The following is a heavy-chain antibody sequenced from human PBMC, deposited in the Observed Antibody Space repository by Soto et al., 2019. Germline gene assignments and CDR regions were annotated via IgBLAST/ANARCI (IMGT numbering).Heavy chain of an antibody. D-gene: IGHD6-19*01. CDR1: GYTFTDYD. Sequence: ASVKVSCKTSGYTFTDYDINWVRQATGQGLEWIGWMNPNSGETGYAQKFQGRVTMTRSASLSTAYLELSSLRSEDTAVYYCARVAVAERPRWYNWLDPWGQGTLVTVPS. V-gene: IGHV1-8*01. J-gene: IGHJ5*02. CDR3: ARVAVAERPRWYNWLDP. CDR2: MNPNSGET.